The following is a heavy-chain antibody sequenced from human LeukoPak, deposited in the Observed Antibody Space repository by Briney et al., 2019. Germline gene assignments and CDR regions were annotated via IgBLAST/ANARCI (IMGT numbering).Heavy chain of an antibody. CDR1: GFTFSRYG. V-gene: IGHV3-30*03. J-gene: IGHJ3*02. CDR2: ISYDGGIK. CDR3: ARAKRNGFDI. Sequence: QPGGSLRLSCAASGFTFSRYGIPWVRQAPGKGLEWVAVISYDGGIKYYADSVKGRFTISRDNAKNSLYLQMNSLRAEDTAVYYCARAKRNGFDIWGQGTMVTVSS.